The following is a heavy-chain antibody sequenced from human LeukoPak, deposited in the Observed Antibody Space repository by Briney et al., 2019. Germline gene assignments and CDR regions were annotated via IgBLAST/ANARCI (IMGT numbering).Heavy chain of an antibody. D-gene: IGHD1-7*01. J-gene: IGHJ6*03. CDR3: ATGAITGTTAFLPLEYMDV. CDR2: ISGSGGST. CDR1: GFTFSSYA. V-gene: IGHV3-23*01. Sequence: PGGSLRLSCAASGFTFSSYAMSWVRQAPGKGLEWVSAISGSGGSTYYADSVKGRFTISRDNSKNTLYLQMNSLRAEDTAVYYCATGAITGTTAFLPLEYMDVWGKGTTVTVSS.